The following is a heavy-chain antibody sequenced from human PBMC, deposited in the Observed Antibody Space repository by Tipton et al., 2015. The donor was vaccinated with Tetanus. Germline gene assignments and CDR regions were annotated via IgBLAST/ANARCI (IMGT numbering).Heavy chain of an antibody. V-gene: IGHV4-34*01. CDR1: GGSFTDYS. D-gene: IGHD3-22*01. CDR3: ARGPRTRIYDSSGYSFRYFSGMDV. Sequence: TLSLTCAVYGGSFTDYSWSWIRQSAGKGLEWIGEVNQAGKSDYNPSLKGRVTMSLDTSKSHLSLNLTSVTAADTAVYYCARGPRTRIYDSSGYSFRYFSGMDVWGLGATVTVSS. CDR2: VNQAGKS. J-gene: IGHJ6*02.